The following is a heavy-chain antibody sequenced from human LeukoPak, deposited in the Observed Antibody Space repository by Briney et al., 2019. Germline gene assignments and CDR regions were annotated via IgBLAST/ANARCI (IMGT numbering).Heavy chain of an antibody. V-gene: IGHV3-9*03. J-gene: IGHJ3*02. CDR1: GFTFDDYA. CDR2: ISWNSGSI. D-gene: IGHD5-18*01. CDR3: AKAVDTAMARAAFDI. Sequence: GGSLRLSCAASGFTFDDYAMHWVRQAPGKGLEWVSGISWNSGSIGYADSVKGRFTISRDNAKNSLYLQMNSLRAEDMALYYCAKAVDTAMARAAFDIWGQGTMVTVSS.